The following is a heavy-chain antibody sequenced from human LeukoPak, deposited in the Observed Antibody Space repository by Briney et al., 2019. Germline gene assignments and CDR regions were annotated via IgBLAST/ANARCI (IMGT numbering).Heavy chain of an antibody. V-gene: IGHV3-48*03. D-gene: IGHD4-23*01. J-gene: IGHJ4*02. CDR1: GFTFSNYE. Sequence: GGSLRLSCAASGFTFSNYEMHWVRQAPGKGLEWVSYISSSGSDIYYADSVKGRFTISRDNAKNSLYLHMNSLRAEDTAVYYCARDYGGSSPLDYWGQGTLATVSS. CDR3: ARDYGGSSPLDY. CDR2: ISSSGSDI.